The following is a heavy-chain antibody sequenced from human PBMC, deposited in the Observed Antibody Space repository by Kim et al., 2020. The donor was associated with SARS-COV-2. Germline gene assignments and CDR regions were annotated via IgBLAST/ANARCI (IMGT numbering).Heavy chain of an antibody. CDR2: ISYDGSNK. D-gene: IGHD3-22*01. V-gene: IGHV3-30*04. Sequence: GGSLRLSCAASGFTFSNYAMHWVRLAPGKGLEWVAVISYDGSNKYYADSVRGRFTISRDNSKNTLYLQMNSLRAEDTAVYYCARDWDGYYNSSDTGALDIWGKGKMVPVSS. CDR1: GFTFSNYA. CDR3: ARDWDGYYNSSDTGALDI. J-gene: IGHJ3*02.